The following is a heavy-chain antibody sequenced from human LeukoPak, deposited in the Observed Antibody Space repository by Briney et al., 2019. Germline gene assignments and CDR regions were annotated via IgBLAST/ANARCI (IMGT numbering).Heavy chain of an antibody. CDR1: GITFSTYV. Sequence: HTGGSLRLSCAASGITFSTYVMNWVRQAPGKGLEWVSGISSAGSTYYADSVKGRFTISSDNSKNTLYLQVNGLRAEDTAVYYCATSRRTFWYFDLWGRGTLVAVS. CDR3: ATSRRTFWYFDL. CDR2: ISSAGST. V-gene: IGHV3-23*01. J-gene: IGHJ2*01.